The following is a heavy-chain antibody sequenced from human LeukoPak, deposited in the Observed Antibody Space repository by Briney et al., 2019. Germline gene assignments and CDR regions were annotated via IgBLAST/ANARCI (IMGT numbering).Heavy chain of an antibody. D-gene: IGHD3-3*02. J-gene: IGHJ4*02. CDR3: ARGSSGGTFGY. Sequence: GSLRLSCAASGFTFSSYWMHWVRQDPGKGLAWVSYINSDGSTTDYADSVKGRFTISRDNAKNTLYLQVNSLRAEDTAVYYCARGSSGGTFGYWGQGTLVTVSS. V-gene: IGHV3-74*01. CDR2: INSDGSTT. CDR1: GFTFSSYW.